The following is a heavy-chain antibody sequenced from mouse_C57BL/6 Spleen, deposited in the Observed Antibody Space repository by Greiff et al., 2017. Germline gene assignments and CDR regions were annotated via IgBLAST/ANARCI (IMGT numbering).Heavy chain of an antibody. D-gene: IGHD2-14*01. CDR2: IYPGSGST. CDR1: GYTFTSYW. CDR3: ARGEYDGGAFDY. J-gene: IGHJ2*01. Sequence: VQLQQSGAELVKPGASVTMSCKASGYTFTSYWITWVKQRPGQGLEWIGDIYPGSGSTNYNEKFKSKATLTVDTSSSTAYMQLSSLTSEDSAVYYCARGEYDGGAFDYWGQGTTLTVSS. V-gene: IGHV1-55*01.